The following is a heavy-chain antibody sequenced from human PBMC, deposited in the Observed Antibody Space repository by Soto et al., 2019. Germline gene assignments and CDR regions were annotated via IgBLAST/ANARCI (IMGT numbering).Heavy chain of an antibody. CDR3: AREGWGVPAAIRSSGWNYNYYGMDV. V-gene: IGHV3-74*01. Sequence: SLRLSCAASGFTFSRYWMHWVRQAPGKGLVWVARINSDGSSTSYADSVKGRFTVSRDNAKNTLYLQMNSLGAEDTAVYYRAREGWGVPAAIRSSGWNYNYYGMDVWGQGITVTVP. CDR1: GFTFSRYW. CDR2: INSDGSST. D-gene: IGHD2-2*01. J-gene: IGHJ6*02.